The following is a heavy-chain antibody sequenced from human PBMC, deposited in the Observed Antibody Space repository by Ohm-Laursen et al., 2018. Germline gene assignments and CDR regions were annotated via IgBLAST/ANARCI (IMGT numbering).Heavy chain of an antibody. Sequence: SETLSLTCAVHGGSFSNYYWSWIRQPPGKGLEWIGEINHSGSTNYNPSLKSRVTISVDTSKNQFSLKLSSVTAADTAVYYCARVKQWLIYAFDIWGQGTMVTVSS. CDR2: INHSGST. D-gene: IGHD6-19*01. CDR1: GGSFSNYY. V-gene: IGHV4-34*01. J-gene: IGHJ3*02. CDR3: ARVKQWLIYAFDI.